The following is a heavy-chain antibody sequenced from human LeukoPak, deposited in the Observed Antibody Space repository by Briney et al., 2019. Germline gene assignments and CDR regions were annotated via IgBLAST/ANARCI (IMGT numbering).Heavy chain of an antibody. J-gene: IGHJ4*02. CDR2: ISGTSDYT. V-gene: IGHV3-11*06. CDR1: GFTFSDYS. Sequence: GGSLRLSCVASGFTFSDYSMTWIRQAPGKGLAWVSYISGTSDYTNYADSVKGRFTISRDNAKNSLYLQMNSLRAEDTAVYYCANINIGDSWGQGTLVTVSS. CDR3: ANINIGDS.